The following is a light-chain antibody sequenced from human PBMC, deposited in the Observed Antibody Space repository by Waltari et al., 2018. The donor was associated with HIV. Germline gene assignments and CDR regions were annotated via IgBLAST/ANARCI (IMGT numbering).Light chain of an antibody. J-gene: IGLJ3*02. Sequence: QSALTQPASVSGSLGQSITLPCTGTSSDVGGYDYVSWYQQHPGRAPKLLIYDVSNRPSGVSNRFSGSKSGNTASLTISGLQAEDEADYHCSSYTSSSALEVVFGGGTTLTVL. CDR1: SSDVGGYDY. V-gene: IGLV2-14*01. CDR2: DVS. CDR3: SSYTSSSALEVV.